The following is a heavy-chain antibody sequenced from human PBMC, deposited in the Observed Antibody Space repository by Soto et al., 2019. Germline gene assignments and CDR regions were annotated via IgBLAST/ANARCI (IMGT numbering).Heavy chain of an antibody. D-gene: IGHD2-2*01. CDR1: GGTFSSYT. CDR3: ATRATEDIVVVPAAMKDDY. J-gene: IGHJ4*02. V-gene: IGHV1-69*02. Sequence: GASVKVSCKASGGTFSSYTISWVRQAPGQGLEWMGRIIPILGIANYAQKFQGRVTITADKSTSTAYMELSSLRSEDTAVYYCATRATEDIVVVPAAMKDDYWGQGTLVTVSS. CDR2: IIPILGIA.